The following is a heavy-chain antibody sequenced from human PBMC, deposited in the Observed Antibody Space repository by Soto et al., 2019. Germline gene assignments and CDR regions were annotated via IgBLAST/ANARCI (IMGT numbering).Heavy chain of an antibody. CDR2: ISYDGSNK. CDR1: GFTFSSYG. V-gene: IGHV3-30*18. CDR3: AKDLSIVVVPAAANYGMDV. D-gene: IGHD2-2*01. J-gene: IGHJ6*02. Sequence: GGSLRLSCAASGFTFSSYGMHWVRQAPGKGLEWVAVISYDGSNKYYADSVKGRFTISRDNSKNTLYLQMNSLRAEDAAVYYCAKDLSIVVVPAAANYGMDVWGQGTTVTVSS.